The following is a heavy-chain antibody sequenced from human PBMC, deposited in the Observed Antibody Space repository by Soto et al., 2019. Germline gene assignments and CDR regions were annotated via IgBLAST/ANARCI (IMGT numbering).Heavy chain of an antibody. D-gene: IGHD6-25*01. J-gene: IGHJ4*02. CDR1: GVSFSGSY. CDR2: LNHNGHI. V-gene: IGHV4-34*01. Sequence: QVQLQQWGAGLLKPSETLSLTCAVSGVSFSGSYWTWVRQAPGKGLVWIGELNHNGHINYNKSLARQVAISMDRAKKQCSLKVTSVSAAAAAISDYERAISSVTSLKYWGQGTLVTVSS. CDR3: ERAISSVTSLKY.